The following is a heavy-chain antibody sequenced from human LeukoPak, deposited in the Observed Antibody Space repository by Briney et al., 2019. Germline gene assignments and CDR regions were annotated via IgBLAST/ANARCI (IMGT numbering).Heavy chain of an antibody. CDR3: ARDRRRDYYDSSASEFDP. Sequence: SENLSLTCTVSGGSISSFYWSWIRQPAGKGLEWIGRIYTSGSTNYNPSLNSRVTMSVDTSKNQFSLKLSSVTAADTAVYYCARDRRRDYYDSSASEFDPWGQGTLVTVSS. CDR1: GGSISSFY. D-gene: IGHD3-22*01. CDR2: IYTSGST. J-gene: IGHJ5*02. V-gene: IGHV4-4*07.